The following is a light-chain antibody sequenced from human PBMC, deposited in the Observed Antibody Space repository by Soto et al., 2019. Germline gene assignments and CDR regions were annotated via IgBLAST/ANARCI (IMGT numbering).Light chain of an antibody. CDR2: CDS. Sequence: SYELTQPPSVSVAPGKTARITRGGNNIGSKSVHWYQQKPGQAPGLVIYCDSDRPSGIPERFSGSNSGNTATLTISRVEAGNEADYYCQVWDSSSDHPVFGGGTKLTVL. CDR3: QVWDSSSDHPV. J-gene: IGLJ2*01. CDR1: NIGSKS. V-gene: IGLV3-21*04.